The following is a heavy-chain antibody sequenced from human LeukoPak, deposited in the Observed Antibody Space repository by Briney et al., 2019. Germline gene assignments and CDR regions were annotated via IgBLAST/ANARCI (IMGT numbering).Heavy chain of an antibody. V-gene: IGHV1-46*01. Sequence: ASVKVSCKASGYTFTSYYMHWVRQAPGQGLEWMGIINPSGGSTSYAQKFRGRVTMTRDTSTSTVYMELSSLRSEDTAVYYCARPRLSLFGGVIEDAFDIWGQGTMVTVSS. J-gene: IGHJ3*02. CDR2: INPSGGST. D-gene: IGHD3-16*02. CDR1: GYTFTSYY. CDR3: ARPRLSLFGGVIEDAFDI.